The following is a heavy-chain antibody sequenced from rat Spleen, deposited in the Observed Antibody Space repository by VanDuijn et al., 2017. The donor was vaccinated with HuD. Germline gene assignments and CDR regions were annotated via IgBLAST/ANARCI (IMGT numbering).Heavy chain of an antibody. D-gene: IGHD2-5*01. V-gene: IGHV5-29*01. J-gene: IGHJ1*01. CDR1: GFIFSDYY. CDR3: VRQGYLRDWYFDF. CDR2: ISYDGITT. Sequence: EVQLVESDGGLVQPGRSLKLSCVTSGFIFSDYYMAWVRQAPTKGLDWVATISYDGITTYYRDSVKGRFTISRDNGKTTLYLEMDSLRSEDMATYYCVRQGYLRDWYFDFWGPGTMVTVSS.